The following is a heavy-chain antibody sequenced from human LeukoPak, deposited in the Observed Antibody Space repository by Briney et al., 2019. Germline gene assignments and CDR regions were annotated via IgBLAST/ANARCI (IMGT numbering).Heavy chain of an antibody. Sequence: SETLSLTCTVSGGSISSYYWSWIRQPPGKGLEWIGYIYYSGSTNYNPSLKSRVTISVDTSKNQFSLKLSSVAAADTAAYYCARYIVVVQGDWFDPWGQGTLVTVSS. CDR2: IYYSGST. J-gene: IGHJ5*02. V-gene: IGHV4-59*08. D-gene: IGHD3-22*01. CDR1: GGSISSYY. CDR3: ARYIVVVQGDWFDP.